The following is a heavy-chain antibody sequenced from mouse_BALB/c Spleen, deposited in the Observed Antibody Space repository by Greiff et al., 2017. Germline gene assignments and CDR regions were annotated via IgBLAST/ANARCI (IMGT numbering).Heavy chain of an antibody. CDR2: INSNGGST. Sequence: EVQLDESGGGLVQPGGSLKLSCAASGFTFSSYGMSWVRQTPDKRLELVATINSNGGSTYYPDSVKGRFTISRDNAKNTLYLQMSSLKSEDTAMYYCARGKYGKGAMDYWGQGTSVTVSS. CDR1: GFTFSSYG. J-gene: IGHJ4*01. CDR3: ARGKYGKGAMDY. D-gene: IGHD2-10*02. V-gene: IGHV5-6-3*01.